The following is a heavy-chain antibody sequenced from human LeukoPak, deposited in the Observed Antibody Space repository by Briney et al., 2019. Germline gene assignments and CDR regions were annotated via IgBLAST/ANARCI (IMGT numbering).Heavy chain of an antibody. CDR3: ARRPGIAARFQH. D-gene: IGHD6-13*01. V-gene: IGHV4-34*01. Sequence: PSETLSLTCAVYGGSFSGYYWSWIRHPPGKGLEWIGEINHSGSTNYNPSLKSRVTISVDTSKNQFSLKLSSVTAADTAVYYCARRPGIAARFQHWRQGTLVTVSS. CDR1: GGSFSGYY. CDR2: INHSGST. J-gene: IGHJ1*01.